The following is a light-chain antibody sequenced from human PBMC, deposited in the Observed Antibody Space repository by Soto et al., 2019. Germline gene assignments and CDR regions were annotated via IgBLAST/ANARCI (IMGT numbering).Light chain of an antibody. CDR2: DVS. Sequence: QSALTQPPSASGSPGQSVTISCTGTSSDVGGYNHVSWYQQNPGKAPKLMIYDVSKRPSAVPDRFSGSKSGNTASQTISGLQAEDEAYYYCASYAGSNNSVFGTGTKLTVL. CDR1: SSDVGGYNH. CDR3: ASYAGSNNSV. V-gene: IGLV2-8*01. J-gene: IGLJ1*01.